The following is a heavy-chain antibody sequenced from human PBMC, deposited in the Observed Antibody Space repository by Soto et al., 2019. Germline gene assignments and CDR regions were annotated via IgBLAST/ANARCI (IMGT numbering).Heavy chain of an antibody. CDR1: GYTFTSYG. CDR2: INPNSGGT. CDR3: ATRRFSSPESSP. Sequence: ASVKFSCTASGYTFTSYGISWVRQAPGQGLEWMGWINPNSGGTNYAQKFQGRVTISADKSISTAYLQWSSLRASDTAMYYCATRRFSSPESSPWGQGTLVTVSS. D-gene: IGHD3-10*01. J-gene: IGHJ5*02. V-gene: IGHV1-2*02.